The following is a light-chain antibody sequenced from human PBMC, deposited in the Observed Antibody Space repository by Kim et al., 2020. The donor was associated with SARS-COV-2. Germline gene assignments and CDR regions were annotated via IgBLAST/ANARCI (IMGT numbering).Light chain of an antibody. J-gene: IGLJ1*01. CDR1: SSNIGNNY. CDR2: DNN. Sequence: GQKVTISCSGSSSNIGNNYVSWYQHLPGTAPKLLIHDNNKRPSGIPGRFSGSKSGTSATLGITGLQTGDEADYYCGTWDSSLSVFVFGTGTKVTVL. CDR3: GTWDSSLSVFV. V-gene: IGLV1-51*01.